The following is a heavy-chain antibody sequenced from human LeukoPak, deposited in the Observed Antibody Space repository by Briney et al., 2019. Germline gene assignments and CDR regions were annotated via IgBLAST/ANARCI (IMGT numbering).Heavy chain of an antibody. J-gene: IGHJ4*02. CDR2: ISAFNYII. Sequence: GGPVKVSCKTSGYSFSHDGISWWRQAPEQGLEWVGWISAFNYIIEYAQKFQGRVTMTQDTATSTAYMELRSLTSDDTAVFYCTRGSAISAQGDTWGQGTLVSVSS. D-gene: IGHD3-16*01. CDR3: TRGSAISAQGDT. V-gene: IGHV1-18*01. CDR1: GYSFSHDG.